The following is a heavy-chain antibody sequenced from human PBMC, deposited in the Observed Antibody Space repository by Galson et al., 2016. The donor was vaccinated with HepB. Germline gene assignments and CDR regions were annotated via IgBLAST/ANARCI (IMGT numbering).Heavy chain of an antibody. V-gene: IGHV3-15*07. CDR3: TTEGLSGLSHGMDV. D-gene: IGHD1-26*01. J-gene: IGHJ6*02. Sequence: LRLSCAVSGFAVTSAWMDWVRQAPGKGLAWVGRIRREADGGTREYATPVEGRVTISRDDSKNTLYLQMNSLKTEDTGVYFCTTEGLSGLSHGMDVWGQGTTVTVSS. CDR2: IRREADGGTR. CDR1: GFAVTSAW.